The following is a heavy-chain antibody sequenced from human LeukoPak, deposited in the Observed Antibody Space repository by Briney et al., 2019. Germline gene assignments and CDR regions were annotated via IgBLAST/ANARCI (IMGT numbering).Heavy chain of an antibody. CDR1: GFTFSSYS. Sequence: GGSLRLSCAASGFTFSSYSMNWVRQAPGKGLEWVSYISSSSSTIYYADSVKGRFTTSRDNAENSLYLQMNSLRAEDTAVYYCARDTGDYNAFDIWGQGTMVTVSS. CDR3: ARDTGDYNAFDI. V-gene: IGHV3-48*01. J-gene: IGHJ3*02. CDR2: ISSSSSTI. D-gene: IGHD4-17*01.